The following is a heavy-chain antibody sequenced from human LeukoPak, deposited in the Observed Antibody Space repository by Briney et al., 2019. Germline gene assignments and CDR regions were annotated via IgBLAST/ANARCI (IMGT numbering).Heavy chain of an antibody. CDR1: GYTFTGHH. Sequence: EASVKVSCKASGYTFTGHHMHWVRQAPGQGLEWMGIINPSGGSTSYAQKFQGRVTMTRDMSTSTVYMELSSLRSEDTAVYYCARVAGGLGYCSSTSCSDFDYWGQGTLVTVSS. CDR2: INPSGGST. D-gene: IGHD2-2*01. CDR3: ARVAGGLGYCSSTSCSDFDY. J-gene: IGHJ4*02. V-gene: IGHV1-46*01.